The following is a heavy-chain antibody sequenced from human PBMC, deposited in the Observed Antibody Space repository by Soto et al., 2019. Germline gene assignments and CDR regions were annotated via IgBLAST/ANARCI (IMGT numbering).Heavy chain of an antibody. V-gene: IGHV3-53*01. Sequence: LRLSCAASGFAVNVNYMTWVRQAPGKGLEWVSFIYTGGRTFYVDSVKGRFTISRDDSENTVYLQMNSLRVEDTAVYYCARDPAVTTDYGLDVWGQGTTVTVSS. CDR3: ARDPAVTTDYGLDV. J-gene: IGHJ6*02. CDR1: GFAVNVNY. D-gene: IGHD4-17*01. CDR2: IYTGGRT.